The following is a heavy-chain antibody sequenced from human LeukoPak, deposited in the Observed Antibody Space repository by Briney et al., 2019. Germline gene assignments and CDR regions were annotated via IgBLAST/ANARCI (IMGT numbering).Heavy chain of an antibody. D-gene: IGHD4-17*01. CDR3: ARGLYGDYYYYGMDV. CDR2: IKQDGSEK. CDR1: GFTFSSYW. V-gene: IGHV3-7*04. J-gene: IGHJ6*02. Sequence: GGSLRLSCAASGFTFSSYWMSWVRQAPGKGLEWVANIKQDGSEKYYVDSVKGRFTISRDNAKNSLYLRMNSLRAEDTAVYYCARGLYGDYYYYGMDVWGQGTTVTVSS.